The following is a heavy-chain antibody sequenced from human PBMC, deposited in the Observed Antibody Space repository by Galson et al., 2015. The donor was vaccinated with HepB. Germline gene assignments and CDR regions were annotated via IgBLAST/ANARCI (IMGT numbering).Heavy chain of an antibody. CDR1: GFIVSSDY. V-gene: IGHV3-48*02. CDR3: TRARYGDS. Sequence: SLRLSCAASGFIVSSDYMNWVRQAPGKGLEWVSYISSSSSAIYYADSVKGRFTVSRDNAKNSLYLQMNSLRDEDTAVYYCTRARYGDSWGQGTLVTVSS. CDR2: ISSSSSAI. J-gene: IGHJ4*02. D-gene: IGHD1-1*01.